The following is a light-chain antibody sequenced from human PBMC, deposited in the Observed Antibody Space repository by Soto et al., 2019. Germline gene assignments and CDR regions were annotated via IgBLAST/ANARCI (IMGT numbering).Light chain of an antibody. J-gene: IGLJ1*01. Sequence: QSALTQPASVSGSPGQSITISCTGTSSDVGNYKLVSWYQQHPGKAPKLMIYEVSNRPSGVSNRFSGSKSGNTASLTISGLQAADAADYSCSSYAGSNNLYVFGTGTKVTVL. V-gene: IGLV2-14*02. CDR3: SSYAGSNNLYV. CDR1: SSDVGNYKL. CDR2: EVS.